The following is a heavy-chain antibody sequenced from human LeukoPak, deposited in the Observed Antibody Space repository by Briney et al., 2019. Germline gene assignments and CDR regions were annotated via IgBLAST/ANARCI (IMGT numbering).Heavy chain of an antibody. Sequence: SETLSLTCAVYGGSFSGYYWSWIRQPAGKGLEWIGEINHSGSTNYNPSLKSRVTISVDTSKNQFSLKLSSVTAADTAVYYCARGGVGYCSGGSCYTNYFDYWGQGTLVTVSS. D-gene: IGHD2-15*01. J-gene: IGHJ4*02. CDR1: GGSFSGYY. CDR3: ARGGVGYCSGGSCYTNYFDY. CDR2: INHSGST. V-gene: IGHV4-34*01.